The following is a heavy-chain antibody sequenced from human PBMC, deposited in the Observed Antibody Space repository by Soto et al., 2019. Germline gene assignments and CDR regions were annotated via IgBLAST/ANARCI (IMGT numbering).Heavy chain of an antibody. D-gene: IGHD3-10*01. CDR1: GVVLGSDAYY. Sequence: LSLTCTVSGVVLGSDAYYWSWIRQHPGKGLEWIGNIYHTGSTYYNPSLKSRVVISLDTSQNQFSLKLSSVTAADTAVYYCARDLGGSGSYYTFDPWGQGTLVTVSS. CDR2: IYHTGST. V-gene: IGHV4-31*03. CDR3: ARDLGGSGSYYTFDP. J-gene: IGHJ5*02.